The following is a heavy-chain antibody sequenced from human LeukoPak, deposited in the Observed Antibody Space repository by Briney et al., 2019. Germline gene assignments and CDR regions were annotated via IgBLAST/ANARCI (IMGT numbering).Heavy chain of an antibody. CDR2: IIPIFGTA. D-gene: IGHD3-22*01. V-gene: IGHV1-69*05. CDR3: GRGDSSGYYFRRAFDI. J-gene: IGHJ3*02. Sequence: ASVKVSCKASGGTFSSYAISWVRQAPGQGLEWMGGIIPIFGTANYAQKFQGRVTITTDESTSTAYMELSSLRSEDTAVYYCGRGDSSGYYFRRAFDIWGQGTMVTVSS. CDR1: GGTFSSYA.